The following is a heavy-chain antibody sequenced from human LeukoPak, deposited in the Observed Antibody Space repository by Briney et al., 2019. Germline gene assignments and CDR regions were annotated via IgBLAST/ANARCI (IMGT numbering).Heavy chain of an antibody. CDR2: IGGSVGST. CDR1: GFTFTSYA. D-gene: IGHD2-15*01. J-gene: IGHJ4*02. Sequence: PGGSLRLSCAASGFTFTSYAMSWVRQAPGKGLEWVSTIGGSVGSTDYTDSVKGRFTISRDNSKNTLYLQMNSLGAEDTAVYYCAKGHRYCTSGNCNSAVDYWGQGALVTVSS. CDR3: AKGHRYCTSGNCNSAVDY. V-gene: IGHV3-23*01.